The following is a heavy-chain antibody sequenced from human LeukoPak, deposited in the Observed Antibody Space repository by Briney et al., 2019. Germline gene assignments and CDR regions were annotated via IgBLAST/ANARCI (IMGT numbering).Heavy chain of an antibody. CDR3: AREGIVAAVMFP. Sequence: PSETLSLTCTVSGGSISSGSYYWSWIRQPAGKGLAWIGRIYTSGSTNYNPSLKSRVTISVDTSKNQFSLKLSSVTAADTAVYYCAREGIVAAVMFPWGQGTLVTVSS. V-gene: IGHV4-61*02. CDR1: GGSISSGSYY. CDR2: IYTSGST. D-gene: IGHD6-13*01. J-gene: IGHJ5*02.